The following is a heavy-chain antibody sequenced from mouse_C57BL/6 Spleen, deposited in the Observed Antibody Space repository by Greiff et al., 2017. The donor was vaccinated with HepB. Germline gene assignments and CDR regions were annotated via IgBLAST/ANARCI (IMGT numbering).Heavy chain of an antibody. CDR1: GFSLTSYA. CDR3: ARVGYYYGSNPYWYFDV. J-gene: IGHJ1*03. Sequence: QVQLQQSGPGLVAPSQSLSITCTVSGFSLTSYAISWVRQPPGKGLEWLGVIWTGGGTNYNSALKSRLSISKDNSKSQVFLKMNSLQTDDTARYYWARVGYYYGSNPYWYFDVWGTGTTVTVSS. D-gene: IGHD1-1*01. CDR2: IWTGGGT. V-gene: IGHV2-9-1*01.